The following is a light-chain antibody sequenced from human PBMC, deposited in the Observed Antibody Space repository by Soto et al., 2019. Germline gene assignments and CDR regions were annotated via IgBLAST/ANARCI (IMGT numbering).Light chain of an antibody. Sequence: SALTQPASVSGSPGQSITISCTGTSSDVGGYNFVSWYQHHPGRAPKLIIYEVTNRPSGVSHRFSGSKSGNTASLTISGLQAEDEADYSCSSYTSSSTLVFGTGTKVTVL. CDR1: SSDVGGYNF. CDR3: SSYTSSSTLV. CDR2: EVT. V-gene: IGLV2-14*01. J-gene: IGLJ1*01.